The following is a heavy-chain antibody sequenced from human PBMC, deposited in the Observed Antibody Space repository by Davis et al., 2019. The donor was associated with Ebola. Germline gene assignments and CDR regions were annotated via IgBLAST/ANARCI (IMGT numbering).Heavy chain of an antibody. V-gene: IGHV4-59*12. CDR1: GGSISSYY. J-gene: IGHJ4*02. CDR2: IYYSGST. CDR3: ARGAGGIAEN. Sequence: SETLSLTCTVSGGSISSYYWNWIRQPPGKGLEWIGYIYYSGSTNYNPSLKSRVTISVDTSKNQFSLKLSSVTAADTAVYYCARGAGGIAENWGQGTLVTVSS. D-gene: IGHD6-13*01.